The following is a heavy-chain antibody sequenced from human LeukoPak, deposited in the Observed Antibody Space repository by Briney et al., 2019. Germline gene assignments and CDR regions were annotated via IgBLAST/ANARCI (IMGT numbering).Heavy chain of an antibody. CDR3: ARGFARDYYDSSGQDYYFDY. D-gene: IGHD3-22*01. CDR1: GGSFSGYY. J-gene: IGHJ4*02. CDR2: INHSGST. Sequence: PSETLSLTCAVYGGSFSGYYWSWIRQPPGKGLEWIGEINHSGSTNYNPSLKSRVTISVDTSKNQFSLKLSSVTAADTAVYYCARGFARDYYDSSGQDYYFDYWGQGTLVTVSS. V-gene: IGHV4-34*01.